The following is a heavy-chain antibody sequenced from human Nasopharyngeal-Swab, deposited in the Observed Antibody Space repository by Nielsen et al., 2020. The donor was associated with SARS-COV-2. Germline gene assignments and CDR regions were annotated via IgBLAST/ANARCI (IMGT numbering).Heavy chain of an antibody. Sequence: SLKISCVASGFIFDDFAMHWVRQVPGKGLEWVSGITWNSDEVHYADSVKGRFATSRDNARNSLFLQMDSLSVEDTGLYYCAKDRLGGATGYEVFDMWGQGTMVTVSS. V-gene: IGHV3-9*01. CDR2: ITWNSDEV. CDR3: AKDRLGGATGYEVFDM. J-gene: IGHJ3*02. D-gene: IGHD3-9*01. CDR1: GFIFDDFA.